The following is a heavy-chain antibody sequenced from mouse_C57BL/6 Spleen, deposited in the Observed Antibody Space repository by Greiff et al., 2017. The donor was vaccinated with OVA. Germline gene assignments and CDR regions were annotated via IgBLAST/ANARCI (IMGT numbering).Heavy chain of an antibody. V-gene: IGHV1-81*01. CDR1: GYTFTSYG. Sequence: VQLQQSGAELARPGASVKLSCKASGYTFTSYGISWVKQRTGQGLEWIGEIYPRSGNTYYNEKFKGKATLTADKSSSTAYMELRSLTSVDAAVYFCARRDYYGSLDYWGQGTTLTVSS. CDR3: ARRDYYGSLDY. CDR2: IYPRSGNT. D-gene: IGHD1-1*01. J-gene: IGHJ2*01.